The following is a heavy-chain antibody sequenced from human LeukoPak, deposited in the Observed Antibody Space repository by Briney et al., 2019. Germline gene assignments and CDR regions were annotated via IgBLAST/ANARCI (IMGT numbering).Heavy chain of an antibody. V-gene: IGHV1-8*01. Sequence: ASVKVSCKASGYTFTSYDINWVRQATGQGLEWMGWMNPNSGNTGYAQKFQGRVTMTRNTSISTAYMELSSLRSEDTAVYYCARGVYCSSTSCYTFDYWGQGTLVTVSS. CDR3: ARGVYCSSTSCYTFDY. J-gene: IGHJ4*02. CDR1: GYTFTSYD. CDR2: MNPNSGNT. D-gene: IGHD2-2*02.